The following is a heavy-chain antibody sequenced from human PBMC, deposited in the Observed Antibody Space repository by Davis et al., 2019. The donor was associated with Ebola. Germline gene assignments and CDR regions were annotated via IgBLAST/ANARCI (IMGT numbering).Heavy chain of an antibody. CDR3: AKAYDSSGYAWFGP. CDR1: GGSLSNYY. CDR2: IYLTGKT. D-gene: IGHD3-22*01. J-gene: IGHJ5*02. V-gene: IGHV4-38-2*01. Sequence: SETLSLTCAVYGGSLSNYYWGWIRQPPGKGLEWIGSIYLTGKTYYNPSLKSRITISVDTSKNQFSLKLSSVTAADTAVYFCAKAYDSSGYAWFGPWGQGTLVTVSS.